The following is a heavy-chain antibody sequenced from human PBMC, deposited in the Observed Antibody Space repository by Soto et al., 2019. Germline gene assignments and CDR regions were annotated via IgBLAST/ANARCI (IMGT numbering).Heavy chain of an antibody. V-gene: IGHV3-21*01. Sequence: EVHLVESGGGLVKPGGSLRLSCEASGFSFSITGMNWVRQAPGKGLEWVSSINSGSSYIDYGDSVKGRLTISRDNAKNSLYLQMNNLRVEDTGVYYCAKDGAAGSVMDLWGQGTTVTVSS. D-gene: IGHD6-13*01. J-gene: IGHJ6*02. CDR1: GFSFSITG. CDR2: INSGSSYI. CDR3: AKDGAAGSVMDL.